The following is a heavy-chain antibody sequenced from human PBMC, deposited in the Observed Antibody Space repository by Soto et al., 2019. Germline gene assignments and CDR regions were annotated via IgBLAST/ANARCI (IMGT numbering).Heavy chain of an antibody. CDR3: AKANPKYHYYYYMDV. V-gene: IGHV3-9*01. Sequence: QRKGLEWVSGISWNSGSIGYADSVKGRFTISRDNAKNSLYLQMNSLRAEDTALYYCAKANPKYHYYYYMDVWGKGTTVTVSS. CDR2: ISWNSGSI. J-gene: IGHJ6*03.